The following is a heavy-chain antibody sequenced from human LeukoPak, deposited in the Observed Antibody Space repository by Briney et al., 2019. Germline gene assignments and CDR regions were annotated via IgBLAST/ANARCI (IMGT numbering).Heavy chain of an antibody. CDR2: IKQDGSEK. Sequence: GGSLRLLCAASGFTFSSYWMSWVRQAPGKGLEWVANIKQDGSEKYYVDSVKGRFTISRDNAKNSLYLQMNSLRAEDTAVYYCARVGYCTNGVCLDAFDIWGQGTMVTVSS. CDR1: GFTFSSYW. V-gene: IGHV3-7*01. J-gene: IGHJ3*02. D-gene: IGHD2-8*01. CDR3: ARVGYCTNGVCLDAFDI.